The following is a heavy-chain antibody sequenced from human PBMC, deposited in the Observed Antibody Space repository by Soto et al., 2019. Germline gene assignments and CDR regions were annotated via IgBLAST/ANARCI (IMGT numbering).Heavy chain of an antibody. D-gene: IGHD1-1*01. J-gene: IGHJ4*02. CDR1: GFTFSSFW. Sequence: EVQLVESGGGLVQAGGSLRVSCAASGFTFSSFWMHWVRQTPGKGLVWVSRINSDGTTTNYVDSVKGRFTISRDNAKSTLYLQMDSLRAEDTAVYYCTRAWNGIGDYWGQGTLVTVSS. CDR3: TRAWNGIGDY. CDR2: INSDGTTT. V-gene: IGHV3-74*01.